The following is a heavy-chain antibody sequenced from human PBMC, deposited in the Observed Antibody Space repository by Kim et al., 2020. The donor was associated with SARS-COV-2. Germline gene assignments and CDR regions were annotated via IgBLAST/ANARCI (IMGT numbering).Heavy chain of an antibody. V-gene: IGHV3-7*03. CDR1: GFTFSSYW. CDR3: ARVKSIAARPGYYYYGMDV. Sequence: GGSLRLSCAASGFTFSSYWMSWVRQAPGKGLEWVANIKQDGSEKYYVDSVKGRFTISRDNAKNSLYLQMNSLRAEDTAVYYCARVKSIAARPGYYYYGMDVWGQGTTVTVSS. J-gene: IGHJ6*02. CDR2: IKQDGSEK. D-gene: IGHD6-6*01.